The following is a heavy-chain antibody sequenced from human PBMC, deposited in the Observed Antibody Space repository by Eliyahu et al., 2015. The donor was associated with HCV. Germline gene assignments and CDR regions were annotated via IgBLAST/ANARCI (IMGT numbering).Heavy chain of an antibody. CDR1: GGSLSGYY. Sequence: QVQLQQWGAGLWKPSETLSLTCAVYGGSLSGYYWXWLXQPPGKGLEWIGEINRSGSTSGSTNYSPSLKSRVTISADTSKNQFSLRLSSVTAADTAVYYCARGQARPRLSDGWGSRYYYYHYGMDVWGQGTTVTVSS. CDR2: INRSGSTSGST. V-gene: IGHV4-34*01. CDR3: ARGQARPRLSDGWGSRYYYYHYGMDV. D-gene: IGHD3-10*01. J-gene: IGHJ6*02.